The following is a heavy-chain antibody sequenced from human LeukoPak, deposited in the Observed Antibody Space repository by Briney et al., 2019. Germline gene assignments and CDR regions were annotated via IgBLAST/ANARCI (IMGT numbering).Heavy chain of an antibody. J-gene: IGHJ4*02. V-gene: IGHV3-7*03. CDR3: AKVRRPGGFDY. Sequence: GGSLRLSCAASGFTFSSYWMSWVRQAPGKGLEWVANIKLDGSGKYYVDSVKGRFTISRDNSKNTLYLQMNSLRAEDTAVYYCAKVRRPGGFDYWGQGTLVTVSS. CDR1: GFTFSSYW. D-gene: IGHD3-10*01. CDR2: IKLDGSGK.